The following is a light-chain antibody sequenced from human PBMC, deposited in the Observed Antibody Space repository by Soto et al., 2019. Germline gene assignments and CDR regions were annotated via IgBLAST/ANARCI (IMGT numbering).Light chain of an antibody. J-gene: IGKJ4*01. CDR2: AAS. CDR3: QQYGNSLT. Sequence: IVLTQSPGTLSLSPGEGATLSCRASQSVSSTYLAWYQQKPGQTLRLLIYAASSRATGIPDRFSGSGSGTDFTLTISRLEPEDFAVYYCQQYGNSLTFGGGTKVEIK. CDR1: QSVSSTY. V-gene: IGKV3-20*01.